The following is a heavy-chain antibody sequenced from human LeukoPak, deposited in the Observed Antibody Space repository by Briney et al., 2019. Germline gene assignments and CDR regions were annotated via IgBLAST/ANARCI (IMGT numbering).Heavy chain of an antibody. V-gene: IGHV1-24*01. D-gene: IGHD3-10*01. CDR3: ARDHELLWFGELLYGDY. CDR2: FDPEDGET. J-gene: IGHJ4*02. CDR1: GYTLTELS. Sequence: ASVKVSCKVSGYTLTELSMHWVRQAPGKGLEWMGGFDPEDGETIYAQKLQGRVTMTTDTSTSTAYMELRSLRSDDTAVYYCARDHELLWFGELLYGDYWGQGTLVTVSS.